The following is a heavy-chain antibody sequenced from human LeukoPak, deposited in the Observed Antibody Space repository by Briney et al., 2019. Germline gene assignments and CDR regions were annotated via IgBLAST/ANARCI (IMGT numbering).Heavy chain of an antibody. CDR2: INHSGST. Sequence: SSETLSLTCAVYGGSFSGYYWSWIRQPPGKGLEWIGEINHSGSTNYNPSLKSRVTISVDTSKNQFSLKLSSVTAADTAVYYCAREMITFGEFDYWGQGTLVTVSS. D-gene: IGHD3-16*01. CDR3: AREMITFGEFDY. J-gene: IGHJ4*02. V-gene: IGHV4-34*01. CDR1: GGSFSGYY.